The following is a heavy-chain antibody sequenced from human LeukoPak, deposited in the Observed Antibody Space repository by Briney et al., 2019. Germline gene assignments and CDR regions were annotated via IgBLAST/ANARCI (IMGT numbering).Heavy chain of an antibody. D-gene: IGHD5-12*01. CDR1: GGSISSSFNY. CDR2: IYESGSA. Sequence: KPSETLSLTCTVSGGSISSSFNYWAWIRQPPGKGLEWIGNIYESGSAYYNPSLKSRITMSVDTSENQFSLKLTSVTAADTAVYYCARHGYPNWFDPWGQGTLVTVSS. J-gene: IGHJ5*02. V-gene: IGHV4-39*01. CDR3: ARHGYPNWFDP.